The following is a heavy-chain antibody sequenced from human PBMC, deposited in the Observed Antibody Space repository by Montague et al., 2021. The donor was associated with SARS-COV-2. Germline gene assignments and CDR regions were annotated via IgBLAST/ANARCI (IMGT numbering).Heavy chain of an antibody. D-gene: IGHD3-10*01. J-gene: IGHJ6*02. CDR1: GVSISNYH. CDR3: ARHDNSGTYPMDS. CDR2: IHYNGHK. Sequence: SETLSLTCDVSGVSISNYHWSWIRQPPGKGLEFIGYIHYNGHKNYNPSLQSRVTMSVDTSKNQVSLRLTSVTAADTAVYYCARHDNSGTYPMDSWGQGTTVTVSS. V-gene: IGHV4-59*08.